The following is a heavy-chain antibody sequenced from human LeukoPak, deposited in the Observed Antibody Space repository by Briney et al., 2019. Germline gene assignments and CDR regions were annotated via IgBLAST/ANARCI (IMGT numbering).Heavy chain of an antibody. Sequence: PSETLSLTCTVSGGSISDSYWVWLPHPPGKGLEGIGYIYYSGRTKYNPSLMSRVTISIATSTNQFSLKLSSVSAADSAVYYCARRIQENRMTTANNWFDPWGQGTLVTVSS. CDR2: IYYSGRT. CDR3: ARRIQENRMTTANNWFDP. D-gene: IGHD4-17*01. V-gene: IGHV4-59*08. J-gene: IGHJ5*02. CDR1: GGSISDSY.